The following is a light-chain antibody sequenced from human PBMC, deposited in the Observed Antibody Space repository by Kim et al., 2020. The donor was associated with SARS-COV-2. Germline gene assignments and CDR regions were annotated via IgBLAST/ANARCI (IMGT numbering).Light chain of an antibody. J-gene: IGLJ2*01. Sequence: SYELTQPPSVSVSPGQTASITCSGDKLGDKYACWYQQKPGQSPVLVIYQDTKRPSGIPERFSGSNSGNTATLTISGTQAMDEADYYCQAWDSRTYVVFGGGTPLTLL. V-gene: IGLV3-1*01. CDR1: KLGDKY. CDR3: QAWDSRTYVV. CDR2: QDT.